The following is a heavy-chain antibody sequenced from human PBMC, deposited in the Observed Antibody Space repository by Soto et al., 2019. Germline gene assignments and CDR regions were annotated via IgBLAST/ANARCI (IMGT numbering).Heavy chain of an antibody. CDR3: AAALSIAVAVSLDY. CDR2: IIPIFGTA. V-gene: IGHV1-69*13. Sequence: SVKVSCKASGGTFSSYAISWVRQAPGQGLEWMGGIIPIFGTANYAQKFQGRVTITADESTSTAYMELSSLRSEDTAVYYCAAALSIAVAVSLDYWGQGTLVTVSS. J-gene: IGHJ4*02. D-gene: IGHD6-19*01. CDR1: GGTFSSYA.